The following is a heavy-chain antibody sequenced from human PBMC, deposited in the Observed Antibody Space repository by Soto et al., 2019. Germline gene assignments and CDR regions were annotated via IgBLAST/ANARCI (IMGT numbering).Heavy chain of an antibody. Sequence: GGSLRLSCAASGFTFRNYAMGWVRQAPGRGLEWVSTLSGDGGTSYYADSVEGRFTISRDNSKNTLYLQMNSLRAEDTAVYYCAKDPARRYFDYWGQGTLVTVSS. J-gene: IGHJ4*02. V-gene: IGHV3-23*01. CDR2: LSGDGGTS. CDR1: GFTFRNYA. CDR3: AKDPARRYFDY.